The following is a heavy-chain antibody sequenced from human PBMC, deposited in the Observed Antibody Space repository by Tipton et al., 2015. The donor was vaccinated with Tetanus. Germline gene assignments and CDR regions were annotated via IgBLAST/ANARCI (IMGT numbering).Heavy chain of an antibody. D-gene: IGHD5-18*01. V-gene: IGHV4-39*01. CDR1: GASIISSSYF. CDR2: IFYSGST. Sequence: TLSLTCNVSGASIISSSYFWGWIRQPPGKGLEWIGHIFYSGSTHYNPSLESRVTMSVDTSKNQFSLNLTSVTAADTAVYYCARHLTYTYTSRYFDYWGLGTLVTVSS. J-gene: IGHJ4*02. CDR3: ARHLTYTYTSRYFDY.